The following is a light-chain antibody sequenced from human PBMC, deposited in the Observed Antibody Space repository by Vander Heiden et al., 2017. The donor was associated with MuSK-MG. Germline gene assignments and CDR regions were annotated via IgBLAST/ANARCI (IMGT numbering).Light chain of an antibody. Sequence: SSELTQDPAVSVALGQTVRIKCQGDSLRSYDASWYQQKPGQAPVLVIYGKNNRPSAIPDRFSGSSSGNTASLTITGAQAEDEADYYYNSRDSSGNHVVFGGGTKLTVL. CDR1: SLRSYD. CDR3: NSRDSSGNHVV. CDR2: GKN. V-gene: IGLV3-19*01. J-gene: IGLJ2*01.